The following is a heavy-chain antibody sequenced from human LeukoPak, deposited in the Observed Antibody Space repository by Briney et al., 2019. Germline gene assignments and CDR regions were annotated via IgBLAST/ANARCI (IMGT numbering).Heavy chain of an antibody. D-gene: IGHD1-7*01. CDR1: GYTFTGYY. V-gene: IGHV1-2*02. CDR3: ARDSNYESEFDY. Sequence: ASVTVSCKASGYTFTGYYMHWVRQAPGQGLEWMGWINPNSGGTNYAQKFQGRVTMTRDTSISTAYMELSRLRSDDTAVYYCARDSNYESEFDYWGQGTLVTVSS. CDR2: INPNSGGT. J-gene: IGHJ4*02.